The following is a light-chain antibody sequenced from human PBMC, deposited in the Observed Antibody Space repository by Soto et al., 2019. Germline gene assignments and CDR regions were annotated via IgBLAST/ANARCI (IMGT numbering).Light chain of an antibody. CDR3: QQYSAKWA. V-gene: IGKV1-5*01. J-gene: IGKJ1*01. Sequence: DIQMTQSPSTLSTSVGDRVTITCRASQTIYTWLAWYQQKPGRAPKLLIYDASTLESWVPSRFSGRGSGTEFTLTISSLQPDDFATYYCQQYSAKWAFGQGTKVEV. CDR2: DAS. CDR1: QTIYTW.